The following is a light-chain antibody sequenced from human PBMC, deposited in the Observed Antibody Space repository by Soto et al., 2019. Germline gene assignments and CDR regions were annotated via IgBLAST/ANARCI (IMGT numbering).Light chain of an antibody. CDR1: PSVTNF. Sequence: EIVLTQSPATLSLSPGERATLSCRASPSVTNFLAWYQQKPGQAPRLLSYGAFNRATGIPARFSGSGSGTDFTLTNSSLEPEDSAVYYCQQRNVWPPVTFAQGTRLEIK. J-gene: IGKJ5*01. CDR2: GAF. CDR3: QQRNVWPPVT. V-gene: IGKV3-11*01.